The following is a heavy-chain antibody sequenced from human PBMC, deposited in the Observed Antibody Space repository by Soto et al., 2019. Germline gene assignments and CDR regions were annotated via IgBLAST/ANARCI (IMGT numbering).Heavy chain of an antibody. J-gene: IGHJ4*02. CDR1: GGSFSGYY. CDR3: VRSNFWSKLYDY. CDR2: INHSGST. D-gene: IGHD3-3*01. V-gene: IGHV4-34*01. Sequence: QVQLQQWGAGLLKPSETLSLTCAVYGGSFSGYYWSWIRQPPGKGLEWIGEINHSGSTNYNPSLKSRVTISVDTSKNQFSLKLSSVTAADTAVYYCVRSNFWSKLYDYWGQGTLVTVSS.